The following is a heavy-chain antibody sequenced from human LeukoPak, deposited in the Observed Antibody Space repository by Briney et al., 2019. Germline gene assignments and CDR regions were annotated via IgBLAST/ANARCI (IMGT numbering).Heavy chain of an antibody. CDR1: GFTFSSYA. CDR2: ISGSGGST. CDR3: AKRLGLTGFDY. V-gene: IGHV3-23*01. J-gene: IGHJ4*02. Sequence: QPGGSLRLSCAASGFTFSSYAMSWVRQAPGKGLEWVSAISGSGGSTYYADSVKGRFTISRDNSRDTLYLQMNSLRAEDTAIYFCAKRLGLTGFDYWGQGTLVTVSS. D-gene: IGHD3-16*01.